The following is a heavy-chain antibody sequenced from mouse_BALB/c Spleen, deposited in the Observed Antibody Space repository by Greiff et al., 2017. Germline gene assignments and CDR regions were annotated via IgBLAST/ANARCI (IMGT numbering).Heavy chain of an antibody. V-gene: IGHV5-4*02. D-gene: IGHD1-1*01. Sequence: EVQLVESGGGLVKPGGSLKLSCAASGFTFSDYYMYWVRQTPEKRLEWVATISDGGSYTYYPDSVKGRFTISRDNAKNNLYLQMSSLKSEDTAMYYCARDQGLRRRYYFDYWGQGTTLTVSS. CDR1: GFTFSDYY. J-gene: IGHJ2*01. CDR2: ISDGGSYT. CDR3: ARDQGLRRRYYFDY.